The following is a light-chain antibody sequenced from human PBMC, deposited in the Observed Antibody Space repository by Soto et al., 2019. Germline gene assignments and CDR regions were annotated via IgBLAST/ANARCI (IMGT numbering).Light chain of an antibody. Sequence: DIQMTQSPSSLSASVGDRVTITCRASQSISIYLNWYQQKPGKAPNLLIHAASSLQSGVPSRFSGSGSGTDFTLSISSLQSEDFATYYCQQSYGTPLTFGGGTKVDIK. V-gene: IGKV1-39*01. CDR3: QQSYGTPLT. J-gene: IGKJ4*01. CDR2: AAS. CDR1: QSISIY.